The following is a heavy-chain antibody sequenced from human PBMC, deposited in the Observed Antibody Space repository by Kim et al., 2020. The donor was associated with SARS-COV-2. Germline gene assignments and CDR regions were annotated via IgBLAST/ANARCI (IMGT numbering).Heavy chain of an antibody. CDR3: ARASMVRGVMPRGGWFDP. D-gene: IGHD3-10*01. Sequence: SETLSITCAVYGGSFSGYYWSWIRQPPGKGLEWIGEINHSGSTNYNPSLKSRVTISVDTSKNQFSLKLSSVTAADTAVYYCARASMVRGVMPRGGWFDPWGQGTLVTVSS. CDR1: GGSFSGYY. J-gene: IGHJ5*02. V-gene: IGHV4-34*01. CDR2: INHSGST.